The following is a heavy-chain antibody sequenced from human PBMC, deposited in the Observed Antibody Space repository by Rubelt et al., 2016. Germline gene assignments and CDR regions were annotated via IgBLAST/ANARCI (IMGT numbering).Heavy chain of an antibody. Sequence: QVQLQQWGAGLLKPSETLSLTCAVYGGSFSDYYWNWIRQPPGKGLEWIGEISHRGSTNYNPSLKSRVTLSVDTFKNQFSRQLTSVTAADTAVYYCARERIAARGLFDPWAQGTLVTVSS. CDR1: GGSFSDYY. V-gene: IGHV4-34*01. J-gene: IGHJ5*02. CDR3: ARERIAARGLFDP. D-gene: IGHD6-6*01. CDR2: ISHRGST.